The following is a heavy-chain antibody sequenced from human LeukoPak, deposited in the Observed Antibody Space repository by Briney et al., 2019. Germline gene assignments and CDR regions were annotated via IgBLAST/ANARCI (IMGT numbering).Heavy chain of an antibody. CDR3: AKEGDRYWCFDY. Sequence: PGGSLRLSCAASGFTFSSYAMNWVRQAPGKGLEWVAFIRFDGSNTYYADSVKGRFTFSRDNSKNTLYLQMNSLRAEDTAVYYCAKEGDRYWCFDYWGQGALVTVSS. J-gene: IGHJ4*02. CDR2: IRFDGSNT. CDR1: GFTFSSYA. D-gene: IGHD2-8*02. V-gene: IGHV3-30*02.